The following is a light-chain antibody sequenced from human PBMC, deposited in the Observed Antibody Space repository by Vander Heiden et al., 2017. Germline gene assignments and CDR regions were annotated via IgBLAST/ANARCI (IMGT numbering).Light chain of an antibody. CDR1: QSVSSY. Sequence: VLTHSPATLSLSPGERATLSCRASQSVSSYLAWYQQKPGQAPRLLIYDASNRATGIPARFSGSGCGTDFTLTISSREPEDFAVYYCQQRSNWPPLTFGGGTKVEIK. V-gene: IGKV3-11*01. J-gene: IGKJ4*01. CDR3: QQRSNWPPLT. CDR2: DAS.